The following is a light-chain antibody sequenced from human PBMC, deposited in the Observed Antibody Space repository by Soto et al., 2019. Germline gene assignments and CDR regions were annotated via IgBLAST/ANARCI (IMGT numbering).Light chain of an antibody. J-gene: IGKJ1*01. CDR1: QSLSSTY. CDR3: QQYGSSPLT. V-gene: IGKV3-20*01. Sequence: EIVLTQSPGTLSLSPGERATLSCRASQSLSSTYLAWYQQKPGQAPRLLIYGASNRATGIPDRFSGSGSGTEFTLTINRLEPEDFAVYYCQQYGSSPLTFGQGTKVELK. CDR2: GAS.